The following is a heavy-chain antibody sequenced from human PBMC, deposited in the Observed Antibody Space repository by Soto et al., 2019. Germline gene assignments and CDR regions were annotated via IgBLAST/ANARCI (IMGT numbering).Heavy chain of an antibody. J-gene: IGHJ4*02. CDR3: AKSNSGSYSFDY. CDR2: IYYTGST. CDR1: GGSISSSSYY. Sequence: PSETLSLTCAVSGGSISSSSYYWAWIRQPPGKGLEWIANIYYTGSTYYNPSLGGRVTISIDTSKDQFSLKLGSVTAADTAVYCCAKSNSGSYSFDYWGQGTLVTVSS. V-gene: IGHV4-39*01. D-gene: IGHD3-10*01.